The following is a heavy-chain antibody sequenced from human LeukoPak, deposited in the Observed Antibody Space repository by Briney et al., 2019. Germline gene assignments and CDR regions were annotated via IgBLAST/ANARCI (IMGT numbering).Heavy chain of an antibody. CDR2: ISYSGST. J-gene: IGHJ5*02. D-gene: IGHD4-17*01. CDR1: GGSITIRNYY. Sequence: SESLSLTCTVSGGSITIRNYYWGWIRQPPGKGLEWIGSISYSGSTYYNPSLKSRVTISADTSKNQFSLKLSSVTAADTAVFYCARHPCGDYRNWFDPWGQGTLVIVSS. CDR3: ARHPCGDYRNWFDP. V-gene: IGHV4-39*01.